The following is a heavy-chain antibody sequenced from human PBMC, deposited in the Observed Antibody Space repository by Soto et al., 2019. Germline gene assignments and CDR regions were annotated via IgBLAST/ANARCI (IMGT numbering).Heavy chain of an antibody. CDR3: ARGQLELRLGFDY. J-gene: IGHJ4*02. D-gene: IGHD1-7*01. CDR1: GGSISSYY. CDR2: IYYSGST. V-gene: IGHV4-59*01. Sequence: QVQLQESGPGLVKPSETLSLTCTVSGGSISSYYWSWIRQPPGKGLEWIGYIYYSGSTNYNPSLKSRVTISVDMSKNQFSLKLSSVTAADTAVYYCARGQLELRLGFDYWGQGTLVIVSS.